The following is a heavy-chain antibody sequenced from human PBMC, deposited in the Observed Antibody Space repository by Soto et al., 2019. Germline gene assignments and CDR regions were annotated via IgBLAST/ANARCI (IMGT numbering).Heavy chain of an antibody. J-gene: IGHJ4*02. Sequence: SETLSLTCTVSGGSISSTSHYWGWIRQPPGKGLEWIGSINYSGSTYCNPSLKSRVTISVDTSKNQFSLELSSVTAADTAVYYCARVQYYYGSGSYYFEYWGQGTLVTVSS. CDR3: ARVQYYYGSGSYYFEY. CDR1: GGSISSTSHY. V-gene: IGHV4-39*01. D-gene: IGHD3-10*01. CDR2: INYSGST.